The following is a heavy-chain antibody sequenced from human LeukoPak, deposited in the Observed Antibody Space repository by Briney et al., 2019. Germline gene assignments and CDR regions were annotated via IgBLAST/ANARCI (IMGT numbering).Heavy chain of an antibody. D-gene: IGHD5-12*01. CDR1: GFTVSTNY. CDR3: ARGGAGYAFDY. CDR2: ISSGGTP. V-gene: IGHV3-66*02. Sequence: GGSLRLSCAASGFTVSTNYMSWVRQAPGKGLEWVSVISSGGTPYYADSVKGRFTISRDSSENTLYPQMHSLRAEDTAVYYCARGGAGYAFDYWGQGTLVTVSS. J-gene: IGHJ4*02.